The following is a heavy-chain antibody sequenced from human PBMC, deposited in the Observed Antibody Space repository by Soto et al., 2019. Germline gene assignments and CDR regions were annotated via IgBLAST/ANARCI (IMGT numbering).Heavy chain of an antibody. D-gene: IGHD3-10*01. CDR2: ISGSGGST. CDR3: AKDSQTYGKSGYYYGMDV. J-gene: IGHJ6*02. Sequence: PGGSLRLSCAASGFTFSSYAMSWVRQAPGKGLEWVSAISGSGGSTYYADSVKGRFTISRDNSKNTLYLQMNSLRAEDTAVYYCAKDSQTYGKSGYYYGMDVCGQGTTVTVYS. CDR1: GFTFSSYA. V-gene: IGHV3-23*01.